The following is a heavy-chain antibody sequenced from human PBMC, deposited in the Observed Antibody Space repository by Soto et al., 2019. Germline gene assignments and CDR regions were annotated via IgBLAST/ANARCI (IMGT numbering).Heavy chain of an antibody. Sequence: GWSPRLSCASSGFTLSYYWMHWVRQAPGQGLVWVSRIHSDGSSTTYADSVKGRFTISRDNAKNTLYLQMNSLRAEDTAVYYCARGDRGAFDLWGQGTMVTVSS. CDR1: GFTLSYYW. CDR2: IHSDGSST. CDR3: ARGDRGAFDL. J-gene: IGHJ3*01. D-gene: IGHD2-21*02. V-gene: IGHV3-74*01.